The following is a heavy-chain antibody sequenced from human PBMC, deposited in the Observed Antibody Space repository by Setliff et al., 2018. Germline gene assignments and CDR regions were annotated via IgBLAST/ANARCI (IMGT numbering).Heavy chain of an antibody. D-gene: IGHD1-7*01. V-gene: IGHV4-34*01. J-gene: IGHJ4*02. CDR2: INHSGST. CDR1: GGSISTYY. CDR3: AKFGTTAPDS. Sequence: SETLSLTCTVSGGSISTYYWSWIRQPPGKGLEWIGEINHSGSTNYNPSLKGRATMTIDTSRQRFSLNLKSVTDADTATYYCAKFGTTAPDSWGQGTLVTVSS.